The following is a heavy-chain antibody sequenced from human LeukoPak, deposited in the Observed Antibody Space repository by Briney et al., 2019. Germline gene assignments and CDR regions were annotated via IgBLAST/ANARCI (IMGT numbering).Heavy chain of an antibody. J-gene: IGHJ3*02. Sequence: QSGGSLRLSCAASGLTFSSYAMSWVRQAPGKGLEWVSAISGSGGSTYYADSVKSRFTISRDNSKNTLYLQMNSLRAEGTAMYYCAKVRDTRDWYKDAFDIWGQGTRVTVSS. CDR3: AKVRDTRDWYKDAFDI. CDR1: GLTFSSYA. CDR2: ISGSGGST. D-gene: IGHD6-19*01. V-gene: IGHV3-23*01.